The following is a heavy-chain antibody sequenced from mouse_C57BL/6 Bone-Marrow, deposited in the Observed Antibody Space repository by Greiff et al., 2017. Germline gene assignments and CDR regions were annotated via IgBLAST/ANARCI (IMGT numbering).Heavy chain of an antibody. CDR1: GYTFTRYW. J-gene: IGHJ1*03. Sequence: QVQLQQPGAELVKPGASVKMSCKASGYTFTRYWITWVKQRPGQGLEWLGDIYPGSGSTNYNEKFKSKATLTVDTSSSTAYMQLSSLTSEDSAGYYCARPYYSNYWYFDVWGTGTTVTVSS. CDR3: ARPYYSNYWYFDV. CDR2: IYPGSGST. V-gene: IGHV1-55*01. D-gene: IGHD2-5*01.